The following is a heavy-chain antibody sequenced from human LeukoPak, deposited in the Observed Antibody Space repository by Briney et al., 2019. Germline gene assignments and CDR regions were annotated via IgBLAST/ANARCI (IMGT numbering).Heavy chain of an antibody. J-gene: IGHJ4*02. CDR2: IYPGDSDT. D-gene: IGHD5-12*01. CDR1: GYSFTSYW. V-gene: IGHV5-51*01. Sequence: GGSLKIFCKGSGYSFTSYWLGLVRQMPGEGLGGVGIIYPGDSDTRYSPSFQGQVTISADKSISTAYLQWSSLKASDTAMYYCARRLGYEGVDYWGQGTLVTVSS. CDR3: ARRLGYEGVDY.